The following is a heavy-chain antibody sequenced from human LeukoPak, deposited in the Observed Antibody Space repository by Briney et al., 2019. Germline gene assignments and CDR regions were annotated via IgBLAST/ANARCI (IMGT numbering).Heavy chain of an antibody. CDR1: GGSISSFY. Sequence: SETLSLTCTVSGGSISSFYWSWIRQPPGKGLEWIGNIYYSGSTNYNPSLKSRVTISVDTSNNQFSLKLSSVTAAETAVYYGARQSYYYYGMDVWGQGTTVTVSS. V-gene: IGHV4-59*08. CDR2: IYYSGST. CDR3: ARQSYYYYGMDV. J-gene: IGHJ6*02.